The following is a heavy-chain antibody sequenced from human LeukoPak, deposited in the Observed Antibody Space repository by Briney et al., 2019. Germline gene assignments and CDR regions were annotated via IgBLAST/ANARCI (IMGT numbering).Heavy chain of an antibody. CDR2: INPNSGGT. Sequence: ASVKVSCKASGYTFTGYYMHWVRQAPGQGLEWMGWINPNSGGTNYAQKFQGRVTMTRDTSISTAYMELSRLRSDDTAMYYCARDPGYYSGGSCFNWFDPWGQGALVTVSS. CDR1: GYTFTGYY. CDR3: ARDPGYYSGGSCFNWFDP. D-gene: IGHD2-15*01. V-gene: IGHV1-2*02. J-gene: IGHJ5*02.